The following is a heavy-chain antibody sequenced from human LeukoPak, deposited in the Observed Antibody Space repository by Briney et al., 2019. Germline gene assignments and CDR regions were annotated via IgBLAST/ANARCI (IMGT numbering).Heavy chain of an antibody. CDR3: ARDKWELFYFDY. Sequence: PSETLSLTCTVAGGSINSYYWSWIRQPPGKGLEWIGYIYYSGSTNYNPSLKSRVTISVDTSKNQFSLRLNSVTAADTAVYYCARDKWELFYFDYWGQGILVTVSS. J-gene: IGHJ4*02. CDR1: GGSINSYY. CDR2: IYYSGST. D-gene: IGHD3-10*01. V-gene: IGHV4-59*01.